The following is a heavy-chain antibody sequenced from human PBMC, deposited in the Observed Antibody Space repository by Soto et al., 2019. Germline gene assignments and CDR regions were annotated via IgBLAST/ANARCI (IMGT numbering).Heavy chain of an antibody. CDR1: GFTFSDYA. CDR2: IGTRDDI. D-gene: IGHD6-13*01. CDR3: AKENGYSSSWFEFDY. Sequence: GGSLSLSCAASGFTFSDYAMSWARQAPGKGLEWVSAIGTRDDIFYADSVKGRFTISRDNSKNTLYLQMNSLRAEDTAVYYCAKENGYSSSWFEFDYWGQGT. J-gene: IGHJ4*02. V-gene: IGHV3-23*01.